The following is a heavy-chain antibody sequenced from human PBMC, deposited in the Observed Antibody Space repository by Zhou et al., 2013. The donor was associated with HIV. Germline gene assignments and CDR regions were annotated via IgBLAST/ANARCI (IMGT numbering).Heavy chain of an antibody. J-gene: IGHJ6*02. Sequence: QVQLVQSGSEVKRPGSSVKVSCKVSGDTFSRYSVSWVRQAPGQGLEWMGRIIPIFGTTDYAQKFQRRVTITADGSTSTAYMELSSLRSEDTAVYYCARAEITMVRGVIITDGMDVWGQGTTVTVSS. CDR1: GDTFSRYS. D-gene: IGHD3-10*01. V-gene: IGHV1-69*13. CDR3: ARAEITMVRGVIITDGMDV. CDR2: IIPIFGTT.